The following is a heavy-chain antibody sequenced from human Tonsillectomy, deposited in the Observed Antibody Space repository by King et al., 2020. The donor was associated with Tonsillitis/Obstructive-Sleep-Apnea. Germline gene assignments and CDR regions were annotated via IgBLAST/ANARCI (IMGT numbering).Heavy chain of an antibody. V-gene: IGHV1-18*01. Sequence: VQLVESGAEVKKSGASVKVSCKASGYTFTSYGISWVRQAPGQGLEWMGWISAYNGDTNYAQKLQGRVTMTTDISTSTAYMELRSLRSDDTAVYYCARVNYDSSGYYDGFDYWGQGTLVTVSS. CDR2: ISAYNGDT. D-gene: IGHD3-22*01. CDR3: ARVNYDSSGYYDGFDY. CDR1: GYTFTSYG. J-gene: IGHJ4*02.